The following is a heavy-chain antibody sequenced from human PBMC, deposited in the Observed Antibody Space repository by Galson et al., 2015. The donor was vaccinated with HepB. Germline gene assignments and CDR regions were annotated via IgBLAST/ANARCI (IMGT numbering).Heavy chain of an antibody. V-gene: IGHV3-48*03. J-gene: IGHJ6*02. D-gene: IGHD3-3*02. CDR1: GFIFSSYE. Sequence: SLRLSCAASGFIFSSYEMNWVRQAPGKGLEWLSYINTLGDTIYYADSVKGRFTISRDNAQNSLSLQMDSLTAEDTGIYYCAIFGTFYYNGLDVWGQGTTVTVSS. CDR3: AIFGTFYYNGLDV. CDR2: INTLGDTI.